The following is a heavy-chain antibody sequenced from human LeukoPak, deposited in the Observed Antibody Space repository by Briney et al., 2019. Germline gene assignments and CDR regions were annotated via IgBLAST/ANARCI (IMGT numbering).Heavy chain of an antibody. D-gene: IGHD3-9*01. CDR2: IYYSGST. V-gene: IGHV4-31*03. CDR3: ARGSLVFFDY. J-gene: IGHJ4*02. CDR1: GGSISSGGYY. Sequence: SETLSLTCTVSGGSISSGGYYWSWIRQHPGKGLEWIGYIYYSGSTYYNPSLKSRVTISVDTSKNQFSLELSSVTAADTAVYYCARGSLVFFDYWGQGTLVTVSS.